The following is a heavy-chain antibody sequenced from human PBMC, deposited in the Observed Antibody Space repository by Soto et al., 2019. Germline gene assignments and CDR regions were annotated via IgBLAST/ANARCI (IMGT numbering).Heavy chain of an antibody. J-gene: IGHJ3*01. V-gene: IGHV2-70*11. Sequence: SGPTLVNPTQTLIVTCTFSGFSLSTSGMCVSWIRQPPGKALEWLARIDWDDDKYYSTSLKTRLTVSKDTSKNQVVLTMTNMDPEDTATYYCARYTVTTYAFDVRGQGTMVTVSS. D-gene: IGHD4-17*01. CDR1: GFSLSTSGMC. CDR2: IDWDDDK. CDR3: ARYTVTTYAFDV.